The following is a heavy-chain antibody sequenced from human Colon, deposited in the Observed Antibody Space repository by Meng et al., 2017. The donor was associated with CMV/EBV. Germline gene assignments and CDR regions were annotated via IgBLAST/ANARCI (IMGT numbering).Heavy chain of an antibody. D-gene: IGHD3-3*01. CDR3: AKGSEYFDFWSSSD. Sequence: GGSLRLSCVASGFSVSRNYISWVRQAPGKGLEWVSAISGGGTTTFYADSVKGRYTISRDNSKNTLYLQMDSLRGEDTAVYYCAKGSEYFDFWSSSDWGQGTLVTVSS. CDR2: ISGGGTTT. CDR1: GFSVSRNY. J-gene: IGHJ4*02. V-gene: IGHV3-23*01.